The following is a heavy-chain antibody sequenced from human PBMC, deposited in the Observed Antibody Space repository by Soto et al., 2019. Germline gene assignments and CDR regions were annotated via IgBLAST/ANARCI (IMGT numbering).Heavy chain of an antibody. CDR3: ARGRYGDY. V-gene: IGHV1-18*01. CDR1: GYGFTTYG. J-gene: IGHJ4*02. CDR2: ISAHNGNT. D-gene: IGHD1-1*01. Sequence: QVHLVQSGAEVKKPGAPVKVSCKGSGYGFTTYGITWVRQAPGQGLEWMAWISAHNGNTNYAQKVQGRVTVTRDTSTSTAYMELRSLRYDATAVYYCARGRYGDYWGQGALVTVSS.